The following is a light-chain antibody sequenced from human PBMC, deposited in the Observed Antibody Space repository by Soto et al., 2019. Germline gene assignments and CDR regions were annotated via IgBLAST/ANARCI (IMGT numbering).Light chain of an antibody. CDR1: QSVSSN. J-gene: IGKJ4*01. Sequence: EIVMTQSPATLSVSPGERATLSCRASQSVSSNLAWYQQKPGQTPKLLIYVASTRATGIPARFSGSGSGKEFTLTIRSLQAEDFAVYYCQEFNVLPLTFGGGTKVEFK. CDR2: VAS. CDR3: QEFNVLPLT. V-gene: IGKV3-15*01.